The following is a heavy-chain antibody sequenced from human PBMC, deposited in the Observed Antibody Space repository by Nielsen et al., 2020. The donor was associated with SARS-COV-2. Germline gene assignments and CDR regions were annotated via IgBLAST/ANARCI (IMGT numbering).Heavy chain of an antibody. D-gene: IGHD2-15*01. CDR3: ARDRVGCSGGSCYGCGMDV. V-gene: IGHV4-34*01. Sequence: WIRQPPGKGLEWIGEIKHSGSTNYNPSLKSRVTISVDTSKNQFSLKLSSVTAADTAVYYCARDRVGCSGGSCYGCGMDVWGQGTTVTVSS. J-gene: IGHJ6*02. CDR2: IKHSGST.